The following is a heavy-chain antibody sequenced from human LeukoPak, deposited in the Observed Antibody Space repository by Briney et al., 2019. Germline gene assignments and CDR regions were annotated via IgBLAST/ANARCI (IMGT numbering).Heavy chain of an antibody. CDR2: IYYSGST. D-gene: IGHD1-7*01. V-gene: IGHV4-59*01. CDR3: ARDPGLNWNYRLGWFDP. Sequence: PSETLSLTCTVSGGSISPYYWNWIRQPPGKGLEWIGHIYYSGSTNYNPSLKSRVTISVDTSKNQFSLKLTSVTAADTAVYYCARDPGLNWNYRLGWFDPWGQGTLVTVSS. J-gene: IGHJ5*02. CDR1: GGSISPYY.